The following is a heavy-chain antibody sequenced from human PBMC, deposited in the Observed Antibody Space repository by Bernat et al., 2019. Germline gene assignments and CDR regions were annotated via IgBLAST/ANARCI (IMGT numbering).Heavy chain of an antibody. CDR1: GFTFSSYA. CDR2: ISYDGSNK. J-gene: IGHJ4*02. V-gene: IGHV3-30*07. Sequence: QVQLVESGGGVVQPGRSLRLSCAASGFTFSSYAMHWVRQAPGKGLEWVAVISYDGSNKYYADSVKDRFTISRDNSKNSLYLQMNSLRAEDTAVYYCARETAVAGNDYWGQGTLVTVSS. CDR3: ARETAVAGNDY. D-gene: IGHD6-19*01.